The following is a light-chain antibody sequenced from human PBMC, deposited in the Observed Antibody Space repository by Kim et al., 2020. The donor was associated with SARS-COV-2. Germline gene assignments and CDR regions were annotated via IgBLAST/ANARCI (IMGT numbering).Light chain of an antibody. CDR3: QVWDSSYVV. CDR2: QDS. CDR1: KLGDKY. Sequence: SYELTQPPSVSVSPGQTASITCSGDKLGDKYACWYQQKPGQSPVLVIYQDSKRPSGIPERFSGSNSGNTATLTISGTQAMDEADYYCQVWDSSYVVFGGGTQLTVL. V-gene: IGLV3-1*01. J-gene: IGLJ2*01.